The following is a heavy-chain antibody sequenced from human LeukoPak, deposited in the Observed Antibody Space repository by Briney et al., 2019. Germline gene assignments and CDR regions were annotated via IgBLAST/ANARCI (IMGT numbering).Heavy chain of an antibody. V-gene: IGHV3-30-3*01. CDR3: ARGSDYYDSSGYYWFDY. Sequence: PGRSLRLSCAASGFTFSSYAMHWVRQAPGKGLEWVAVISYDGSNKYYADSVKGRFTISRDNSKNTLYLQMNSLRAEDTAVYYCARGSDYYDSSGYYWFDYWGQRTLVTVSS. CDR2: ISYDGSNK. J-gene: IGHJ4*02. CDR1: GFTFSSYA. D-gene: IGHD3-22*01.